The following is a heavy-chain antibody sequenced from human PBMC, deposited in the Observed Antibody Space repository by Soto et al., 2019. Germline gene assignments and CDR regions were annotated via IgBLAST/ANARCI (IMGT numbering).Heavy chain of an antibody. CDR3: VREYGNWNSPRFDY. V-gene: IGHV1-3*01. Sequence: ASVKVSCKASGHTTTNFAMHWVRQAPGQSLEWMGWIHFGNGNTKHSQKFQGRLTITRDTSANIVYMDLSSLRSEDTAVYYCVREYGNWNSPRFDYWGQGTMVTVYS. CDR2: IHFGNGNT. CDR1: GHTTTNFA. D-gene: IGHD1-20*01. J-gene: IGHJ4*02.